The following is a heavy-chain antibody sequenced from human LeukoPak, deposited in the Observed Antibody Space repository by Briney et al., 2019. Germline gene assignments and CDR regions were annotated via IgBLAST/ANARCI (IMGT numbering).Heavy chain of an antibody. D-gene: IGHD3-22*01. J-gene: IGHJ4*02. CDR2: INSDGSST. CDR3: ARGGLCDSSGYCIFDY. CDR1: GFTFSSYW. Sequence: GGSLRLSCAASGFTFSSYWMHWVRQAPGKGLVWVSRINSDGSSTSYADSVKGRFTISRDNAKNTLYLQMNSLRAEDTAVYYCARGGLCDSSGYCIFDYWGQGTLVTVSS. V-gene: IGHV3-74*01.